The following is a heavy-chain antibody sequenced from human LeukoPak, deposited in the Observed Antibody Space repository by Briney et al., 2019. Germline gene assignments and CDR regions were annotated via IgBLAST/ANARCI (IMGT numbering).Heavy chain of an antibody. CDR2: IDHSRST. Sequence: PSETLSLTCAVYGGSFSGYYWSWIRQPPGKGPEWIGEIDHSRSTNYNTSLKSRVTISVDTSKNQFSLKLSSVTAADTAMYYCARIAEALDVWGKGTTVTVSS. J-gene: IGHJ6*04. CDR1: GGSFSGYY. CDR3: ARIAEALDV. V-gene: IGHV4-34*01.